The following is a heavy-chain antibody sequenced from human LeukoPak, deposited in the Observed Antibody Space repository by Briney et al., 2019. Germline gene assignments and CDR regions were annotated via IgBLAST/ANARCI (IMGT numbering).Heavy chain of an antibody. J-gene: IGHJ4*02. CDR2: VNHGGST. V-gene: IGHV4-34*01. D-gene: IGHD3-22*01. CDR3: ARGTYDSSGYYFYFDY. Sequence: PSETLSLTCAVYGGSFSGYYWSWIRQPPGKRLEWIGRVNHGGSTNYNPSLKSRVTLSVDTSKNQCSLDLTSVTAADAAVYYCARGTYDSSGYYFYFDYWAQGILVTVSS. CDR1: GGSFSGYY.